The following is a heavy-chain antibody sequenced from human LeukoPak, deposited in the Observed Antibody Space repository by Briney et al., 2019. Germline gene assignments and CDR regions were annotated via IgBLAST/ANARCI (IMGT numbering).Heavy chain of an antibody. Sequence: GGSLRLSCAASGFTFSSYAMSWVRQAPGKGLEWVSGISVSGGSTDYADSVKGRFTISRDNSKNTLYLQMNSLRAEDTAVYYCAKATYYYDRSGYQYYFDYWGQGTQVTVSS. CDR2: ISVSGGST. CDR3: AKATYYYDRSGYQYYFDY. V-gene: IGHV3-23*01. D-gene: IGHD3-22*01. J-gene: IGHJ4*02. CDR1: GFTFSSYA.